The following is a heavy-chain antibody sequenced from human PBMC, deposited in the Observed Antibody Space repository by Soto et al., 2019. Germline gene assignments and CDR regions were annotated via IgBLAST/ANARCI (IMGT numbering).Heavy chain of an antibody. CDR1: GFTFSSSW. CDR2: INSDGSST. CDR3: ARAPRGALAI. V-gene: IGHV3-74*01. Sequence: GGSLRLSCAASGFTFSSSWMHWVRQGPGKGLVWVSRINSDGSSTSYADSVKGRFTISRDNAKNTLYAQMNSLGAEDTAVYFCARAPRGALAIWGQGTMVTVSS. J-gene: IGHJ3*02.